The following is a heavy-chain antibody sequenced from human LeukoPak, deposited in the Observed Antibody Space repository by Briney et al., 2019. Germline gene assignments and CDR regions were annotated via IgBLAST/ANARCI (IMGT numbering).Heavy chain of an antibody. Sequence: PGGPLRLFCAASGFTVSSNYMSWVRQAPGKGLEGVSVIYSGGSTYYADSVKGRFTISRDNSKNTLYLQMNSLRAEDTAVYYCARVARVSPSYYYYGMDVWGQGTTVTVSS. V-gene: IGHV3-66*01. J-gene: IGHJ6*02. CDR3: ARVARVSPSYYYYGMDV. CDR2: IYSGGST. CDR1: GFTVSSNY. D-gene: IGHD6-6*01.